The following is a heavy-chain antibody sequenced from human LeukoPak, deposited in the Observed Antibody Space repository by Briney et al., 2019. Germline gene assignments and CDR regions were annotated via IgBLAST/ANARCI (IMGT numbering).Heavy chain of an antibody. CDR2: IYYSGTT. CDR1: GGSISSYY. Sequence: SETLSLTCTVSGGSISSYYWSWIRQPPGKGLEWIGYIYYSGTTNYDPSPKSRVTISVDTSKNQFSLKLSSVTAADTAVYYCARGVYIAAAQYGYWGQGTLVTVSS. J-gene: IGHJ4*02. CDR3: ARGVYIAAAQYGY. V-gene: IGHV4-59*01. D-gene: IGHD6-13*01.